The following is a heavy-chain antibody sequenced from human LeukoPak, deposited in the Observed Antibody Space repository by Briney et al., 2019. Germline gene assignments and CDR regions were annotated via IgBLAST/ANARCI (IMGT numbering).Heavy chain of an antibody. J-gene: IGHJ4*02. CDR3: ARLSYLLLDEDY. CDR2: IYYSGST. D-gene: IGHD1-1*01. CDR1: GGSISSGGYY. Sequence: PSQTLSLTCTVSGGSISSGGYYWSWLRQHPGKGLEWIGYIYYSGSTYYNPSLKSRVTISVDTSKNQFSLKLSSVTAADTAVYYCARLSYLLLDEDYWGQGTLVTVSS. V-gene: IGHV4-31*03.